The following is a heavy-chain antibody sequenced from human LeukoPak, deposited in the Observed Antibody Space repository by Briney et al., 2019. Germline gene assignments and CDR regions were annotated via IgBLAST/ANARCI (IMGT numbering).Heavy chain of an antibody. CDR3: ARVRQWLYYYYMDV. Sequence: SVKVSCKASGYTFTSYGISWVRQAPGQGLEWMGWISAYNGNTTYAQKLQGRVTMTTDTSTSTAYMELRSLRSDGTAVYYCARVRQWLYYYYMDVWGKGTTVTVSS. V-gene: IGHV1-18*01. D-gene: IGHD6-19*01. J-gene: IGHJ6*03. CDR2: ISAYNGNT. CDR1: GYTFTSYG.